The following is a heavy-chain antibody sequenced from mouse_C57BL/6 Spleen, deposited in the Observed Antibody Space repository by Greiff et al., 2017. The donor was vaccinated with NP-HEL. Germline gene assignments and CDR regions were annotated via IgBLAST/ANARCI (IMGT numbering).Heavy chain of an antibody. CDR3: ARGIHGGLSD. CDR2: INPSSGYT. J-gene: IGHJ3*01. CDR1: GYTFTSYW. V-gene: IGHV1-7*01. Sequence: VQLQQSGADLAKPGASVKLSCKASGYTFTSYWMHWVKQRPGQGLEWIGYINPSSGYTKYNQKFKDKATLTADNSSSTADMHLSSLKYEDAAVYYCARGIHGGLSDWGQGTLVTVSA.